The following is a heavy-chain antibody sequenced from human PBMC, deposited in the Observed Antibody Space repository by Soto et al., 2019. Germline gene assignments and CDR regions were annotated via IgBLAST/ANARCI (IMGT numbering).Heavy chain of an antibody. Sequence: QVQLQESGPGLVKPSETLSLTCTVSGGSISSYYWSSIRQPPGKGLEWIGYIYYSGSTNYNPSLKSRVTRSVDTSKNQFSLKLSSVTAADTAVYYCARSDGRYWGQGTLVTVSS. J-gene: IGHJ4*02. CDR1: GGSISSYY. CDR2: IYYSGST. V-gene: IGHV4-59*01. CDR3: ARSDGRY.